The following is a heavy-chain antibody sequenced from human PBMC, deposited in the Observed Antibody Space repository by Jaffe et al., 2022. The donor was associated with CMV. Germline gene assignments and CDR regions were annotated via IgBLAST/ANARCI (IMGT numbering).Heavy chain of an antibody. V-gene: IGHV3-21*01. Sequence: EVQLVESGGGLVKPGGSLRLSCAASGFTFSSYSMNWVRQAPGKGLEWVSSISSSSSYIYYADSVKGRFTISRDNAKNSLYLQMNSLRAEDTAVYYCARERDKTGDAFDIWGQGTMVTVSS. J-gene: IGHJ3*02. CDR2: ISSSSSYI. D-gene: IGHD7-27*01. CDR3: ARERDKTGDAFDI. CDR1: GFTFSSYS.